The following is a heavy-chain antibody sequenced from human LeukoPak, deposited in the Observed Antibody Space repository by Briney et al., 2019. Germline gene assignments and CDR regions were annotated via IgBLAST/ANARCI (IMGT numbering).Heavy chain of an antibody. D-gene: IGHD3-10*01. Sequence: GGSLRLSCAASGFTFSSYAMHWVRQAPGKGLEYVSAISSNGGSTYYANSVKGRFTISRDKSKNTLYLQMGSLRAEDMAVYYCARDRITMVRGVLWRGYFDYWGQGTLVSVSS. J-gene: IGHJ4*02. CDR3: ARDRITMVRGVLWRGYFDY. CDR1: GFTFSSYA. V-gene: IGHV3-64*01. CDR2: ISSNGGST.